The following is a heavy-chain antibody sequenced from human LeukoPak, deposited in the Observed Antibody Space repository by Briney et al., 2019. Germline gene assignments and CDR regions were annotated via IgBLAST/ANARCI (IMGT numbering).Heavy chain of an antibody. CDR1: GFTFSSYG. D-gene: IGHD6-13*01. J-gene: IGHJ6*02. Sequence: GRSLRLSCAASGFTFSSYGMHWVRQAPGKGLEWVAVIWYDGSSKYYADSVKGRFTISRDNSNNTLYLQMNSLRVEDTAVYYCAKAKQQLVTPGCMDVWGQGTTVTVSS. CDR3: AKAKQQLVTPGCMDV. CDR2: IWYDGSSK. V-gene: IGHV3-33*06.